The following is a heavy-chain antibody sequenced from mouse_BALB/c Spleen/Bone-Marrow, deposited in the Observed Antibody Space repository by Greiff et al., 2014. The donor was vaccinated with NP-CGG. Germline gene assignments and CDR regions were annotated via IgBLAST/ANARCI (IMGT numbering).Heavy chain of an antibody. V-gene: IGHV5-4*02. CDR2: ISDGGSYT. D-gene: IGHD2-4*01. CDR1: GFTFSDCY. Sequence: EVKLEESGGGLVKPGGSLKLSCAASGFTFSDCYMYWVRQTPEKRLEWVATISDGGSYTYYPDSVKGQGTITRDKAKNNLYLQMSSRKSEDTAMYYCARGRNYYDYDVGDYWGQGTTLTVSS. J-gene: IGHJ2*01. CDR3: ARGRNYYDYDVGDY.